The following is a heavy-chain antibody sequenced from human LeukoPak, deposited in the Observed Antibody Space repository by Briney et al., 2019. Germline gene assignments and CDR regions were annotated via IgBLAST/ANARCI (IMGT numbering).Heavy chain of an antibody. CDR3: VRESTYTYAYALDY. CDR1: GFTFIRHW. D-gene: IGHD5-18*01. Sequence: PGGSLRLSCAASGFTFIRHWISWVRQAPGKGLEWVANIKEDGSEIHYVDSVKGRFTISRDNAENSLYLQMNSLRAEDTAAYYCVRESTYTYAYALDYWGQGTLVTVSS. V-gene: IGHV3-7*01. J-gene: IGHJ4*02. CDR2: IKEDGSEI.